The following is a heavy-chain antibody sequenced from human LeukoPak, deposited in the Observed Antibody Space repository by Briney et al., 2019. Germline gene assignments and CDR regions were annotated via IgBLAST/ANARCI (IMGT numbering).Heavy chain of an antibody. CDR2: VYYNAGT. J-gene: IGHJ4*02. V-gene: IGHV4-59*01. Sequence: SETLSLTCTASGAFFSRYYWSWIRQSPGKGLEWIGYVYYNAGTKYNPSLEGRITISIDASRNQFSLRLNSVTAADTAIYYCARFYYDGTGVSYFFDSWGQGTLVTVSS. CDR3: ARFYYDGTGVSYFFDS. D-gene: IGHD3-16*01. CDR1: GAFFSRYY.